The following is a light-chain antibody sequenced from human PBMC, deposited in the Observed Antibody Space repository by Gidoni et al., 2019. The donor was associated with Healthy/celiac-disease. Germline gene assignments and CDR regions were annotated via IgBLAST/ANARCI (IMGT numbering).Light chain of an antibody. J-gene: IGKJ3*01. CDR3: QQYNNWPQGT. V-gene: IGKV3-15*01. Sequence: EIVMTQSPATLSVSPGERATLSCRASQSVSSNLAWYQQKPGQAPRLLIYGASTRATGIPARFSGSGSGTEFTLTISSLQSEDFAVYYCQQYNNWPQGTFXPXTKVDIK. CDR1: QSVSSN. CDR2: GAS.